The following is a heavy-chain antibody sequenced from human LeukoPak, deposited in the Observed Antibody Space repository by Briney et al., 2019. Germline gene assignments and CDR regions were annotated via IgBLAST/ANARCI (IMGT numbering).Heavy chain of an antibody. CDR2: ISGSGGST. V-gene: IGHV3-23*01. J-gene: IGHJ6*02. Sequence: GGSLRLSCAASGFTFSSYAMSWVRQAPGKGLEWVSAISGSGGSTYYADSVKGRFTISRDNSKNTLYLQMNSLRAEDTAVYYCARAMSTDNYYYYGMDVWGQGTTVTVSS. CDR3: ARAMSTDNYYYYGMDV. D-gene: IGHD5-12*01. CDR1: GFTFSSYA.